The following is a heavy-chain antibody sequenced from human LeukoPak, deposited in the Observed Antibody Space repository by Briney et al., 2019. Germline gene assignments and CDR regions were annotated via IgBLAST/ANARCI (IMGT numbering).Heavy chain of an antibody. Sequence: ASETLSLTCTVSGGSISSYYWSWIRQPPGKGLEWIGYIYYSGSTNYNPSLKSRVTISVDTSKNQFSLKLSSVTAADTAVYYCARDDFWSGYRAFDIWGQGTMVTVSS. CDR3: ARDDFWSGYRAFDI. CDR2: IYYSGST. V-gene: IGHV4-59*12. D-gene: IGHD3-3*01. J-gene: IGHJ3*02. CDR1: GGSISSYY.